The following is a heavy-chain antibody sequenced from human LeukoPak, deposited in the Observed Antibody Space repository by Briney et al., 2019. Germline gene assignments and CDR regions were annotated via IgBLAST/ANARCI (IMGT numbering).Heavy chain of an antibody. CDR1: GYTFTGYY. J-gene: IGHJ3*02. D-gene: IGHD2-15*01. V-gene: IGHV1-2*02. Sequence: EASVKVSCKASGYTFTGYYIHWVRQAPGQGLEWMGWINPNSVGTNYAKKFQGRVTMTRDTSISTAYMELSRLRSDDTAVYYCAREGRGWAFDIWGQGTMVTVSS. CDR3: AREGRGWAFDI. CDR2: INPNSVGT.